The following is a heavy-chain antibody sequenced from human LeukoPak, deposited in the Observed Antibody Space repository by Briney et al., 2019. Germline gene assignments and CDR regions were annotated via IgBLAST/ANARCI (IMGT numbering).Heavy chain of an antibody. Sequence: SETLSLTCTVSSDFFSSVTDYWAWIRQPPGKGLEWIASGDYSGGTYYNPSLESRVAISADMSKNQISLKVTSVTAADTAVYYCARRRLHFDFWTEFDWYFDLWGRGALVTVSS. CDR2: GDYSGGT. J-gene: IGHJ2*01. CDR3: ARRRLHFDFWTEFDWYFDL. D-gene: IGHD3/OR15-3a*01. V-gene: IGHV4-39*01. CDR1: SDFFSSVTDY.